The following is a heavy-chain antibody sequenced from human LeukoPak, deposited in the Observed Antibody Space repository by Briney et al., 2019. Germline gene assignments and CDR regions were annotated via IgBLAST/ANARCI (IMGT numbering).Heavy chain of an antibody. CDR3: ASSSSNDAFDI. CDR1: GFTFSSYA. D-gene: IGHD2-15*01. J-gene: IGHJ3*02. V-gene: IGHV3-23*01. Sequence: PGGSLRLSCVVSGFTFSSYAMTWVRQAPGKGLEWVSVISGSADITYYADSVKGRLTISRDNSKNTLYLQMNSLRAEDTAVYYCASSSSNDAFDIWGQGTMVTVSS. CDR2: ISGSADIT.